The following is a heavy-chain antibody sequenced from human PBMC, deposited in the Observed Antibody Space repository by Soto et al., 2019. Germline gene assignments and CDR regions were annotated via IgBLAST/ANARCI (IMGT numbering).Heavy chain of an antibody. CDR2: IYYSGST. D-gene: IGHD6-6*01. V-gene: IGHV4-39*01. Sequence: PSETLSLTCTVSGGSIRSRSYYWGWIRQPPGKELEWIGSIYYSGSTYYNPSLKRRVTISVDTSKNQFSLMLSSVTAADTAVYYCAIRARQLVYYYYYGMDVWCQGTTVAVSS. J-gene: IGHJ6*02. CDR1: GGSIRSRSYY. CDR3: AIRARQLVYYYYYGMDV.